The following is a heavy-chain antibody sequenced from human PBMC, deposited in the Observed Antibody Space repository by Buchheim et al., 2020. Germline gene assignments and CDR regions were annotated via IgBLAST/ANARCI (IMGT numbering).Heavy chain of an antibody. D-gene: IGHD4-17*01. V-gene: IGHV3-11*01. CDR3: ARDPRSPVTSAFDI. J-gene: IGHJ3*02. Sequence: QVQLVESGGGLVKPGGSLRLSCVASGFSFSDYYMTWIRQAPGKGPEWLSYISSTGSITYYADSVKGRFTISRDNAKKSLYLQMNRLRVEDTAVYYCARDPRSPVTSAFDIWGQGT. CDR2: ISSTGSIT. CDR1: GFSFSDYY.